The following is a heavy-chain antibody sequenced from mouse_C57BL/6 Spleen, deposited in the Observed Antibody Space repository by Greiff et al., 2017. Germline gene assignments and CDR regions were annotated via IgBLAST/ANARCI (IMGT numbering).Heavy chain of an antibody. CDR3: ATSVTAPFAY. Sequence: QVQLKQPGAALVKPGASVKMSCKASGYTFTSYWITWVKQRPGQGLEWIGDIYPGSGSTNYNEKFKSKATLTVDTSSSTAYMQLSSLTSEDSAVYYCATSVTAPFAYWGQGTLVTVSA. J-gene: IGHJ3*01. D-gene: IGHD2-1*01. CDR1: GYTFTSYW. V-gene: IGHV1-55*01. CDR2: IYPGSGST.